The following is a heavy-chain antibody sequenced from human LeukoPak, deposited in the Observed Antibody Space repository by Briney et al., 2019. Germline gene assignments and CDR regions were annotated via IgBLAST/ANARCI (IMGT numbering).Heavy chain of an antibody. CDR3: ARGISSTSCFD. V-gene: IGHV3-53*01. J-gene: IGHJ4*02. D-gene: IGHD2-2*01. CDR2: IYSGGST. CDR1: GFTVSSNY. Sequence: PGGSLRPSCAASGFTVSSNYMSWVRQAPGKGLEWVSVIYSGGSTYYADSVKGRFTISRDNSKNTLYLQMNSLRAEDTAVYYCARGISSTSCFDWGQGTLVTVSS.